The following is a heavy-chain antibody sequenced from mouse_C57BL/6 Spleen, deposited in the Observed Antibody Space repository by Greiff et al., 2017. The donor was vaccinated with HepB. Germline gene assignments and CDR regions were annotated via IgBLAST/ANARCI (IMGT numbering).Heavy chain of an antibody. CDR1: GYTFTSYW. V-gene: IGHV1-59*01. D-gene: IGHD1-1*01. Sequence: VQLQQSGAELVRPGTSVKLSCKASGYTFTSYWMHWVKQRPGQGLEWIGVIDPSDSYTNYNQKFKGKATLTVDTSSSTAYMQLSSLTSEDSAVYYCARPPTVVAENWYFDVWGTGTTVTVSS. J-gene: IGHJ1*03. CDR2: IDPSDSYT. CDR3: ARPPTVVAENWYFDV.